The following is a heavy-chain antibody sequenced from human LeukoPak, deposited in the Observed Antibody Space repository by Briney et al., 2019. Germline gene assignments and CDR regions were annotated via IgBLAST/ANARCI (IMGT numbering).Heavy chain of an antibody. CDR3: ARVGWAAPRVHFDS. CDR1: GYTFIYYY. CDR2: INPNSGGT. Sequence: GASVKVSCKASGYTFIYYYIHWVRQAPGQGLEWMGWINPNSGGTHYAQKFQGRVTMTRDTSISTAYMELSRLRSDDTAVYYCARVGWAAPRVHFDSWGQGTLLTVSS. D-gene: IGHD6-25*01. J-gene: IGHJ4*02. V-gene: IGHV1-2*02.